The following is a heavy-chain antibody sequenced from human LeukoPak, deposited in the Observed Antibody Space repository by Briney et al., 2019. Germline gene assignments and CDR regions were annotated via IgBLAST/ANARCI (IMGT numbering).Heavy chain of an antibody. CDR2: ISGSSGGT. D-gene: IGHD6-13*01. V-gene: IGHV3-23*01. CDR3: ARRGAAGTYYFDY. CDR1: GFTFSSYV. J-gene: IGHJ4*02. Sequence: GGSLRLSCAASGFTFSSYVMSWVRQAPGKGLDWVSAISGSSGGTFYADSVKGRFTISRDNSKNTLYLQTNSLRAEDTAVYYCARRGAAGTYYFDYWGQGTLVTVSS.